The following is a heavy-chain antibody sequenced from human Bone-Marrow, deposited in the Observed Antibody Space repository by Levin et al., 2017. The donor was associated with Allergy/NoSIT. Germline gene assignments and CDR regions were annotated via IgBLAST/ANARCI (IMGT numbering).Heavy chain of an antibody. J-gene: IGHJ4*01. CDR1: GSSLSELS. Sequence: GESLKISCQVSGSSLSELSMHWVRQAPGKGLEWVGGFDPEDGETIYAQKLQGRVTMIEDTSTDIAYVELSSLRFEDTAVYYCATGRDFHYGSGIPLEYWGQGTLVTVSS. CDR2: FDPEDGET. D-gene: IGHD3-10*01. CDR3: ATGRDFHYGSGIPLEY. V-gene: IGHV1-24*01.